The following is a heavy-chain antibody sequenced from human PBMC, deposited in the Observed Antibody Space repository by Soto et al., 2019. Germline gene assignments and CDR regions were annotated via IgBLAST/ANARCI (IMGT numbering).Heavy chain of an antibody. CDR1: GFTFSNYA. D-gene: IGHD2-2*01. J-gene: IGHJ4*02. CDR3: AKDGYCTATSCFAGGEFDY. Sequence: GESLKISCAASGFTFSNYAMSWVRQAPGKGLEWISAISGSGDYTYYEDSVKGRFTVSRDNSKSTLYLQMNSLRAEDSATYYCAKDGYCTATSCFAGGEFDYWGQGTQVTVSS. CDR2: ISGSGDYT. V-gene: IGHV3-23*01.